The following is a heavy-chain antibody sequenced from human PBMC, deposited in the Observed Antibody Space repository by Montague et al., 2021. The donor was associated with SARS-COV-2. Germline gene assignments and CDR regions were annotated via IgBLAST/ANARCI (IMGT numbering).Heavy chain of an antibody. CDR2: LYSPGSA. V-gene: IGHV4-39*01. Sequence: SETLSLTCTVPGASITSTNYYWGWIRQPPGKGLEWIGNLYSPGSANYNPSLKSRVTISVDTSKNQFSLNLKSVTAADTAVYYCARGTLSVKMAVVVFLGGIYYFDSWGQGTLVAVSS. CDR3: ARGTLSVKMAVVVFLGGIYYFDS. D-gene: IGHD3-16*01. CDR1: GASITSTNYY. J-gene: IGHJ4*02.